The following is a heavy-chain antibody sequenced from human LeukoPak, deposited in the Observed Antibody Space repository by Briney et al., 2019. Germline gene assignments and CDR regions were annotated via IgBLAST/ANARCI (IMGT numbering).Heavy chain of an antibody. CDR3: ARVVGYDSSGYWGYYYYYGMDV. CDR2: INHSGST. J-gene: IGHJ6*02. V-gene: IGHV4-39*07. Sequence: PSETLSLTCTVSGGSISSSSYYWGWIRQPPGKGLEWIGEINHSGSTNYNPSLKSRVTISVDTSKNQFSLKLSSVTAADTAVYYCARVVGYDSSGYWGYYYYYGMDVWGQGTTVTVSS. CDR1: GGSISSSSYY. D-gene: IGHD3-22*01.